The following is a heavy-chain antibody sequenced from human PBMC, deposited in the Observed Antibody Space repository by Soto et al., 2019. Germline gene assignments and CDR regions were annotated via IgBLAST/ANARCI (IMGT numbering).Heavy chain of an antibody. J-gene: IGHJ5*02. CDR2: ISYDGSNK. V-gene: IGHV3-30-3*01. D-gene: IGHD4-17*01. CDR1: GFTFSSYA. Sequence: QVQLVESGGGVVQPGRSLRLSCAASGFTFSSYAMHWVRQATGTGLERVAVISYDGSNKYYADSVKGRFTISRDNSKTTPYLQMNSLRAEDTAVYYCAREDGDYVLSPLFDPWCQGTLFSVS. CDR3: AREDGDYVLSPLFDP.